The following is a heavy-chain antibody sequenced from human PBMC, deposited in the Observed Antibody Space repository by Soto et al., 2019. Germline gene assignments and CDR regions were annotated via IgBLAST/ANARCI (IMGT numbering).Heavy chain of an antibody. CDR2: ISGSGGST. CDR3: AKDPYCHYYDY. J-gene: IGHJ4*02. V-gene: IGHV3-23*01. D-gene: IGHD3-22*01. CDR1: GLTFSSYA. Sequence: GGSLRLSCATSGLTFSSYAKSWVRPAPGKGLEWVSAISGSGGSTYYADSVKGRFTISRDNSKNTLYLQMNSLRAEDTAVYYGAKDPYCHYYDYGGPGTLVTVSS.